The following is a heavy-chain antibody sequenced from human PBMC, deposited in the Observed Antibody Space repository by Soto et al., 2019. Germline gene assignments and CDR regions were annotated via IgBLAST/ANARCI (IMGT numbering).Heavy chain of an antibody. J-gene: IGHJ4*02. CDR2: ISAYNGNR. Sequence: QIQLVQSGAEVKKPGASVKVSCKASDYTFTSYGISWVGQAPGQGLEWMGWISAYNGNRNYAQKVQGRVTMTTDTSTNTAYMELRSLRSDDTAVYYCARDHVGATGDYWGQGTLVTVSS. CDR1: DYTFTSYG. D-gene: IGHD1-26*01. CDR3: ARDHVGATGDY. V-gene: IGHV1-18*01.